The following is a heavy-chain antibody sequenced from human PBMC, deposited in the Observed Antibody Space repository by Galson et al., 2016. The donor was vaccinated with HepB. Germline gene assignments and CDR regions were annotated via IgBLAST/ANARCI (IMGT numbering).Heavy chain of an antibody. CDR2: IYYTGNT. D-gene: IGHD3-16*01. CDR3: ARDGYIDQGITDYYYGMDV. J-gene: IGHJ6*02. V-gene: IGHV4-59*01. Sequence: SETLSLTCTVSGGSLSTSYWSWIRQSPGKGLEWIASIYYTGNTNYNPSLKSRATISVDTSKNQFSLTLSSVTAADTARYYCARDGYIDQGITDYYYGMDVWGQGTTVTVSS. CDR1: GGSLSTSY.